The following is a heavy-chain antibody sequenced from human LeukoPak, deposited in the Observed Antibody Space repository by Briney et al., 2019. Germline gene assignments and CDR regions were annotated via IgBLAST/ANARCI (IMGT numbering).Heavy chain of an antibody. CDR2: ISYDGSNK. CDR3: AKDTTSLYCSITSCHYFDY. J-gene: IGHJ4*02. V-gene: IGHV3-30*18. D-gene: IGHD2-2*01. CDR1: GFTFSSCG. Sequence: GGSLRLSCAASGFTFSSCGMHWVRQAPGKGLEWVAVISYDGSNKYYADSVKGRFTISRDNSKNTLYLQMNSLRAEDTAMYYCAKDTTSLYCSITSCHYFDYWGQGALVTVSS.